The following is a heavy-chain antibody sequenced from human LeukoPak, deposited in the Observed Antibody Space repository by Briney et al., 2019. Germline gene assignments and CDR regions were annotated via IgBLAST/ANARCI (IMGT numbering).Heavy chain of an antibody. CDR2: IYSGGST. D-gene: IGHD3-10*01. J-gene: IGHJ6*03. V-gene: IGHV3-53*01. CDR1: GFTVSSNY. Sequence: YPGGSLRLSCAASGFTVSSNYMSWVRQAPGKGLEWVSVIYSGGSTYYADSVKGRFTTSRDNSKNTLYLQMNSLRAEDTAVYYCARIWFSASRYYYMDVWGKGTTVTVSS. CDR3: ARIWFSASRYYYMDV.